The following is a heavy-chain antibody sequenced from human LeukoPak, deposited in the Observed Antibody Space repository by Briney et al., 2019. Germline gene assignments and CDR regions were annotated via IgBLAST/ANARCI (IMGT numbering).Heavy chain of an antibody. CDR3: AKDLGINTGAFDY. CDR1: GFTFSDYG. CDR2: ISYDGNME. D-gene: IGHD3-22*01. Sequence: GGSLRLSCAASGFTFSDYGIQWVRQAPGKGLEWVALISYDGNMEFFADSVRGRFTISRDNSKKTVFLTMNGLSAEDTATYHCAKDLGINTGAFDYWGQGALVIVSS. J-gene: IGHJ4*02. V-gene: IGHV3-30*18.